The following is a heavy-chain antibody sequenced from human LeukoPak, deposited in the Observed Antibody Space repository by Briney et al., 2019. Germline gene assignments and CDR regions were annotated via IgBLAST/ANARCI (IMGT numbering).Heavy chain of an antibody. J-gene: IGHJ4*02. CDR2: IRGKAYGETP. D-gene: IGHD3-10*02. CDR3: TRGMLRQPPDY. V-gene: IGHV3-49*04. Sequence: PGGSLRLSCTASGFTFGAYLISWVRQAPGQGLEWVGYIRGKAYGETPEYAASVKGRFTISRDDSNTIAYLQMNSLRVEDTAIYYCTRGMLRQPPDYWGQGMLVTVSS. CDR1: GFTFGAYL.